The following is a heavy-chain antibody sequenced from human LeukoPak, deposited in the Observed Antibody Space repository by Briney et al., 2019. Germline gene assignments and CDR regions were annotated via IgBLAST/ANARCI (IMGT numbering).Heavy chain of an antibody. Sequence: GSLRLFYAASSFTFSSHAKRWVRQDPGGGLEWVSAISASGDRTYYADSVKGRFTISRDNSKNTLYLQMNSLRAEDTAVYSCAKNGEVLSWFDPWGQGTLVTVSS. CDR3: AKNGEVLSWFDP. CDR2: ISASGDRT. J-gene: IGHJ5*02. CDR1: SFTFSSHA. V-gene: IGHV3-23*01. D-gene: IGHD3-10*01.